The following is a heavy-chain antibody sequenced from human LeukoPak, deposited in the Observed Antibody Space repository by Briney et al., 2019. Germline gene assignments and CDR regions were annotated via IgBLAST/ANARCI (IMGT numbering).Heavy chain of an antibody. D-gene: IGHD2-2*01. CDR2: LYKGGSP. Sequence: PSETLSLTCTVSGDSITNYYWNWIRQPPGKGLEWIGFLYKGGSPHYNPSLKSRVTISVDTSKNQFSLRLSSVTAADTAVYYCARVTKRSTSCCYNWFDPWGQGTLVTVSS. CDR1: GDSITNYY. V-gene: IGHV4-59*01. J-gene: IGHJ5*02. CDR3: ARVTKRSTSCCYNWFDP.